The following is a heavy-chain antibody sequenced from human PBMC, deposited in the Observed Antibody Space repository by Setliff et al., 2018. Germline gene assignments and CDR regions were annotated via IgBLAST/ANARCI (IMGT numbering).Heavy chain of an antibody. Sequence: ASVKVSCKASGYTFTSYGISWVRQAPGQRLEWMGWINAGNGNTKYSQKFQGRVTITRDTSASTAYMELSSLRSEDTAVYYCARDDGYNNRWYCYWGQGTLVTVSS. V-gene: IGHV1-3*01. CDR2: INAGNGNT. CDR1: GYTFTSYG. J-gene: IGHJ4*02. D-gene: IGHD6-13*01. CDR3: ARDDGYNNRWYCY.